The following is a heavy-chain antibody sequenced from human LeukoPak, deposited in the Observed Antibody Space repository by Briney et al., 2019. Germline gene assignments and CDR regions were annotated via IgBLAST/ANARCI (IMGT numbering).Heavy chain of an antibody. V-gene: IGHV3-21*01. CDR3: AKDQGYDYYDSSGYYLDY. CDR1: GFTFSSHN. CDR2: ISGRGNYI. D-gene: IGHD3-22*01. J-gene: IGHJ4*02. Sequence: GSLRLSCAASGFTFSSHNLNWVRQAPGKGPEWVSSISGRGNYIFYADSVKGRFTISRDSAKNSLSLQMNSLRAEDTAVYYCAKDQGYDYYDSSGYYLDYWGQGTLVTVSS.